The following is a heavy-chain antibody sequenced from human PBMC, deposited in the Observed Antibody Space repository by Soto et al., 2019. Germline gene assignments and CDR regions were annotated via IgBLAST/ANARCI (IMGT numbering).Heavy chain of an antibody. CDR3: ARDRSEWRVAATPGFDY. D-gene: IGHD2-15*01. Sequence: QVQLVQSGAEVKKPGSSVKVSCKASGGTFSSYAISWVRQAPGQGLEWMGGIIPIFGTANYAQKFQGRVTTPADESTSTAYMELSSLRSEDTAVYYCARDRSEWRVAATPGFDYWGQGTLVTVSS. J-gene: IGHJ4*02. V-gene: IGHV1-69*01. CDR2: IIPIFGTA. CDR1: GGTFSSYA.